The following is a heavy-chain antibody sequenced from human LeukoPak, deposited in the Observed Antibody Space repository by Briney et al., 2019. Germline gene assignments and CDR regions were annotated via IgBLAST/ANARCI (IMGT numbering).Heavy chain of an antibody. CDR3: ARDVGELPDY. D-gene: IGHD1-26*01. V-gene: IGHV3-66*01. J-gene: IGHJ4*02. CDR1: GFTVSSNY. CDR2: IYSGGST. Sequence: GGSLRLSCAASGFTVSSNYMSWVRQAPGKGLEWVSVIYSGGSTYYADSVKGRFTISRDNPKNTLYLQMNSLRVEDTAVYYCARDVGELPDYWGQGTLVTVSS.